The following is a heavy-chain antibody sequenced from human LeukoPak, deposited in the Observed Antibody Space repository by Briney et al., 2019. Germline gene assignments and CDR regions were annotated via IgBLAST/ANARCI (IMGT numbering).Heavy chain of an antibody. CDR2: INPNNGGT. J-gene: IGHJ2*01. CDR1: RYTFTDNY. D-gene: IGHD3-10*01. V-gene: IGHV1-2*02. Sequence: ASVKVSCKASRYTFTDNYMHWVRQAAGQGLEWMGWINPNNGGTNYAKNFQGRVTMTRDTSISTAYMELSGLTSDDTAVYYCARGVGSGWYFDLWGRGTLVTVSS. CDR3: ARGVGSGWYFDL.